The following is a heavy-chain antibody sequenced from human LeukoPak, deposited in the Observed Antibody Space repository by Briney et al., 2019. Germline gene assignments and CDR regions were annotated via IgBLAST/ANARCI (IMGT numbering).Heavy chain of an antibody. CDR2: IYYSGST. CDR3: ARGRLTPGTSPWGGSSWFDP. V-gene: IGHV4-61*08. J-gene: IGHJ5*02. D-gene: IGHD3-16*01. Sequence: PSETLSLTCTVSGGSISSGGYYWSWIRQPPGKGLEWIGYIYYSGSTNYNPSLKSRVTISVDTSKNQFSLKLSSVTAADTAVYYCARGRLTPGTSPWGGSSWFDPWGQGTLVTVSS. CDR1: GGSISSGGYY.